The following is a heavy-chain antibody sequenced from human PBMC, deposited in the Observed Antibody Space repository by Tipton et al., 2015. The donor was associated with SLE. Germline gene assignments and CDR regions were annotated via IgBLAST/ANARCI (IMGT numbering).Heavy chain of an antibody. CDR2: VFRGGST. Sequence: LRLSCTVSGGSISSSNHYWGWIRQPPGKGLEWIGEVFRGGSTNYSPSLESRVTITVDMSKNQFSLRLISVTAADTAVYYCARGCSSSTCEPFYFFGMDVWDQGTTVTVSS. J-gene: IGHJ6*02. D-gene: IGHD2-2*01. CDR3: ARGCSSSTCEPFYFFGMDV. CDR1: GGSISSSNHY. V-gene: IGHV4-39*07.